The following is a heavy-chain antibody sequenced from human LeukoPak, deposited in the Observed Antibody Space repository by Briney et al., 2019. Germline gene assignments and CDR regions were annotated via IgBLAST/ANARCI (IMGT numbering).Heavy chain of an antibody. V-gene: IGHV1-69*06. CDR1: GGTFSSYA. CDR2: IIPIFGTA. J-gene: IGHJ1*01. CDR3: ARGEAGYFQH. Sequence: GASVKVSCKASGGTFSSYAISWVRQAPGQGLEWMGGIIPIFGTANYAQKFQGRVTITADKSTSTAYMELSRLRSDDTAVYYCARGEAGYFQHWGQGTLVTVSS.